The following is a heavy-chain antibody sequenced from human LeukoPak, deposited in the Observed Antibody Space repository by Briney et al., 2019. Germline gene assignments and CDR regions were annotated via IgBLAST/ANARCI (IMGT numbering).Heavy chain of an antibody. J-gene: IGHJ4*02. V-gene: IGHV3-30*18. CDR3: ANLPSY. CDR2: ISYDGSNK. CDR1: GFTFSSYD. D-gene: IGHD2-2*01. Sequence: GRSLRLSCAASGFTFSSYDIHWVRQAPGKGLEWAAVISYDGSNKFYADSVKGRFTISRDNSKNTLSLQMNSLRAEDTAVYYCANLPSYWGQGTLVTVSS.